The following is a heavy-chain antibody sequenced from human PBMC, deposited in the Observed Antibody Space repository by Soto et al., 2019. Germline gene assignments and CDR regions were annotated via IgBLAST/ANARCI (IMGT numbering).Heavy chain of an antibody. D-gene: IGHD3-16*01. CDR1: GGTSSSYT. V-gene: IGHV1-69*02. J-gene: IGHJ4*02. Sequence: QVQLVQSGAEVKKPGSSVKVSCKASGGTSSSYTISWVRQAPGQGLEWMGRIIPILGIANYAQKFQGRVTITADKSTSTAYMQLSSLRSEDTAVYYCASEPGGSFDYWGQGTLVTVSS. CDR3: ASEPGGSFDY. CDR2: IIPILGIA.